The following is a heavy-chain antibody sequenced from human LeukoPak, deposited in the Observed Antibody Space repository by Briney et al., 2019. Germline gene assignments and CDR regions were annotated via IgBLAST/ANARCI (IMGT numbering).Heavy chain of an antibody. J-gene: IGHJ6*03. V-gene: IGHV1-2*02. CDR2: INPNSGGT. Sequence: ASVKVSCKASGYTFTGYYMHWVRQAPGQGLEWMGWINPNSGGTNYARKFQGRVTMTRDTSISTAYMELSRLRSDDTAVYYCARAFQDGYNSYYYYMDVWGKGTTVTISS. D-gene: IGHD5-24*01. CDR3: ARAFQDGYNSYYYYMDV. CDR1: GYTFTGYY.